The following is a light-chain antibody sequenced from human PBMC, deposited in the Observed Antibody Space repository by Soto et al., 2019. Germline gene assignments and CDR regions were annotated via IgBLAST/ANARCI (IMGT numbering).Light chain of an antibody. V-gene: IGKV3-15*01. CDR1: QSVSSN. CDR2: DVS. Sequence: EIVMTQSPATLSVSPGERATLSCRASQSVSSNLAWYQQKPGQAPRLLISDVSTRATGIPARFNGSGSGTEFTLAISSLQFEDFAVYYCHQYNTWPLTFGGGTKVDIK. J-gene: IGKJ4*01. CDR3: HQYNTWPLT.